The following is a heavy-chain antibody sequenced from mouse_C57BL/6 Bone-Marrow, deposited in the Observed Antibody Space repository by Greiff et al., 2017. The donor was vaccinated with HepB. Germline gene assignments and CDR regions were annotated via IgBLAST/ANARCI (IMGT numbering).Heavy chain of an antibody. Sequence: EVQLQQSGPGLVKPSQSLSLTCSVTGYSITSGYYWNWIRQFPGNKLEWMGYISYDGSNNYNPSLKNRISITRDTSKNQFFLKLNSVTTEDTATYYCARDRGVWLGDYFDYWGQGTTLTVSS. CDR2: ISYDGSN. CDR3: ARDRGVWLGDYFDY. V-gene: IGHV3-6*01. CDR1: GYSITSGYY. D-gene: IGHD2-2*01. J-gene: IGHJ2*01.